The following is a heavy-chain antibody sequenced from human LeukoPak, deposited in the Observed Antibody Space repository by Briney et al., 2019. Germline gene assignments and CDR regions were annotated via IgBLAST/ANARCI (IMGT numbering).Heavy chain of an antibody. CDR1: EFTFSSHA. CDR2: ISGSGGVT. Sequence: GESLRLSCAASEFTFSSHAMSWVRQAPGKGLEWVSIISGSGGVTYYADSVKGRFTITRDNSKNTLYLQMNSLRAEDTAVYYCAKDGYYYDSSAYYVIYYFDSWGQGTLVTVSS. D-gene: IGHD3-22*01. J-gene: IGHJ4*02. CDR3: AKDGYYYDSSAYYVIYYFDS. V-gene: IGHV3-23*01.